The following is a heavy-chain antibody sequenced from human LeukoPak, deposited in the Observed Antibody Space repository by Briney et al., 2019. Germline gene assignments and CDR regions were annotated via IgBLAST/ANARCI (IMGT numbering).Heavy chain of an antibody. Sequence: PGGTLRLSCAASGFTFSSYGMSWVRQAPGKGLEWVSAISGSGGSTYYADSVKGRFTISRDNSKNTLYLQMDSLRAEDTAVYYCAKADYELWSYTLDYWGQGTLVTVSS. CDR2: ISGSGGST. D-gene: IGHD3/OR15-3a*01. V-gene: IGHV3-23*01. CDR3: AKADYELWSYTLDY. CDR1: GFTFSSYG. J-gene: IGHJ4*02.